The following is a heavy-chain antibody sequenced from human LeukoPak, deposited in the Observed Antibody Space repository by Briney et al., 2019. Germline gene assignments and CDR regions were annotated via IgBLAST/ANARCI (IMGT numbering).Heavy chain of an antibody. CDR1: GFTFSSYA. CDR2: ISGGGST. J-gene: IGHJ4*02. V-gene: IGHV3-23*01. CDR3: ARETIAVAGTSDY. Sequence: GGSLRLSCAASGFTFSSYAMSWVRQAPGKGLEWVSAISGGGSTYYADSVKGRFTISRDNAKNSLYLQMNSLRAEDTAVYYCARETIAVAGTSDYWGQGTLVTVSS. D-gene: IGHD6-19*01.